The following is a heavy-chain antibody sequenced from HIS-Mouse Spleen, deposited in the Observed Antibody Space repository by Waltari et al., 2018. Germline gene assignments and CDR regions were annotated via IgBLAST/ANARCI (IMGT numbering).Heavy chain of an antibody. CDR1: GGSISSSSYY. CDR2: IILSGGT. J-gene: IGHJ2*01. D-gene: IGHD6-13*01. CDR3: AREIPYSSSWYDWYFDL. V-gene: IGHV4-39*07. Sequence: QLQLQESGPGLVKPSETLSLTCTVPGGSISSSSYYWGWIRQPPGKGLEGIGSIILSGGTYTNPSHKSRVTISVDTSKNQFSLKLSSVTAADTAVYYCAREIPYSSSWYDWYFDLWGRGTLVTVSS.